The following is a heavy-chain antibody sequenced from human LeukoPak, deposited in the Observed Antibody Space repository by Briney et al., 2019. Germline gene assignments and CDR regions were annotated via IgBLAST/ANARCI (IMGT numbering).Heavy chain of an antibody. Sequence: SETLSLTCTVSGGSISSYYWSWIRQPPGKGLEWIGYIYYSGSTNYNPSLKSRVTISVDTSKNQFSLKLSSVTAEDTAVYYCAREQQLFLAAFDYWGQGTLVTVPS. CDR2: IYYSGST. CDR3: AREQQLFLAAFDY. V-gene: IGHV4-59*01. J-gene: IGHJ4*02. D-gene: IGHD6-13*01. CDR1: GGSISSYY.